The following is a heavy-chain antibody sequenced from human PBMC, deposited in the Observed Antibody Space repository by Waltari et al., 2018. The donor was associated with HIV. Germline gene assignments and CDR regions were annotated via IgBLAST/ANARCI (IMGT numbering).Heavy chain of an antibody. J-gene: IGHJ3*02. CDR3: ARAFMIRGTGAFDI. Sequence: EVQVVESGGGLVQPGGSLRLSCAASGFTFRRYEMNWVRQAPGKGLEWVSYISSSGSTIYFADSVKGRFTMSRDNAKNSLYLRMNSLRAEDTAVYYCARAFMIRGTGAFDIWGQGTMVTVSS. CDR1: GFTFRRYE. V-gene: IGHV3-48*03. CDR2: ISSSGSTI. D-gene: IGHD3-10*01.